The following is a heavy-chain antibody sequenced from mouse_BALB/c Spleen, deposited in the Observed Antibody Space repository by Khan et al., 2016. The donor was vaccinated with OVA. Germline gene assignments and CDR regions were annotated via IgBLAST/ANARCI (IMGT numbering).Heavy chain of an antibody. CDR2: INPRSGYT. CDR3: ARHTTEYALDY. D-gene: IGHD2-12*01. J-gene: IGHJ4*01. V-gene: IGHV1-4*01. CDR1: GYTFSSHT. Sequence: QMQLEESGAELARPGASVKMSCKASGYTFSSHTMHWVKQRPGQGLEWIGYINPRSGYTQYNQKFNDKATLTADISSSTAYMQLSSLTSEDSAVYYCARHTTEYALDYWGQGTSVTVSS.